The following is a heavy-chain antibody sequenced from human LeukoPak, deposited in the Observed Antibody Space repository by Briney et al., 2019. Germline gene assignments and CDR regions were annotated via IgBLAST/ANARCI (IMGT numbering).Heavy chain of an antibody. V-gene: IGHV3-48*03. CDR2: IRSSGSTI. Sequence: PGGSVRLSCAASGFTFSSYEMNWVRQAPGKWLEWVSYIRSSGSTIYYADAVKGRFTISRDNAKNSLYLQMNSLRAEDTAVYYCARRTNYLAFDYWGQGTLVTVSS. D-gene: IGHD4/OR15-4a*01. CDR1: GFTFSSYE. CDR3: ARRTNYLAFDY. J-gene: IGHJ4*02.